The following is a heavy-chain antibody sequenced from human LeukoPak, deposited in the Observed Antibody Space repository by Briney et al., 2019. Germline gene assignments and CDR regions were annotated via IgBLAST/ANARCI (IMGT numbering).Heavy chain of an antibody. J-gene: IGHJ4*02. CDR3: ARVEGGHDY. CDR2: INAGNGNT. Sequence: GASVKVSCKASGYTFTSYAMHWVRQAPGQRLEWMGWINAGNGNTKYSQEFQGRVTMTRDMSTSTVYMELSSLRSEDTAVYYCARVEGGHDYWGQGTLVTVSS. D-gene: IGHD3-3*01. CDR1: GYTFTSYA. V-gene: IGHV1-3*03.